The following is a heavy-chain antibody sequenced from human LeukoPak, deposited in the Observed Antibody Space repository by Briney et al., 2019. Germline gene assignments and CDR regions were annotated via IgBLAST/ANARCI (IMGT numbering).Heavy chain of an antibody. CDR2: MNPNSGNT. CDR1: GYTFTSYD. J-gene: IGHJ5*02. CDR3: ARGGVEVVVAAHNWFDP. D-gene: IGHD2-15*01. Sequence: ASVKVSCTASGYTFTSYDINWVRQATGQGLEWMGWMNPNSGNTGYAQKFQGRVTITRNTSISTAYMELSSLRSEDTAVYYCARGGVEVVVAAHNWFDPWGQGTLVTVSS. V-gene: IGHV1-8*03.